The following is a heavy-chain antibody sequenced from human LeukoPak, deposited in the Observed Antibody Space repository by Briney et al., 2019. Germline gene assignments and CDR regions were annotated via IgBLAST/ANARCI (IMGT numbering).Heavy chain of an antibody. CDR2: IRYDGGNK. CDR1: GFTFSSYG. Sequence: PGGSLRLSCAASGFTFSSYGMHWVRQAPGKGLEWVAFIRYDGGNKYYADSVKGRFTISRDNSKNTLYLQMNSLRAEDTAVYYCAKDTWGAPDYWGQGTLVTVSS. V-gene: IGHV3-30*02. D-gene: IGHD1-26*01. CDR3: AKDTWGAPDY. J-gene: IGHJ4*02.